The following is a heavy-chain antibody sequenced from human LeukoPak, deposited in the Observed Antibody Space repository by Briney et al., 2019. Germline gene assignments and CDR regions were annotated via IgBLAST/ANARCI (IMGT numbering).Heavy chain of an antibody. CDR2: INSDGSST. V-gene: IGHV3-74*01. CDR1: GFTFSSYW. J-gene: IGHJ3*02. Sequence: GGSLRLSCAASGFTFSSYWMHRVRQAPGKGLVWVSRINSDGSSTSYADSVKGRFTISRDNAKNTLYLQMNSLRAEDTAVYYCARDYHYGDYFGYAFDIWGQGTMVTVSS. CDR3: ARDYHYGDYFGYAFDI. D-gene: IGHD4-17*01.